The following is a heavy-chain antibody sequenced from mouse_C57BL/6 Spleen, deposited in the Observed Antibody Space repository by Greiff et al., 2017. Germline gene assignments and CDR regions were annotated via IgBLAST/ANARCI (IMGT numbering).Heavy chain of an antibody. D-gene: IGHD2-1*01. V-gene: IGHV1-64*01. Sequence: QVQLKQPGAELVKPGASVKLSCKASGYTFTSYWMHWVKQRPGQGLEWIGMIHPNSGSTNYNEKFKSKATLTVDKSSSTAYMQLSSLTSEDSAVYYCARVYYGNYGHYYAMDYWGQGTSVTVSS. CDR2: IHPNSGST. CDR1: GYTFTSYW. J-gene: IGHJ4*01. CDR3: ARVYYGNYGHYYAMDY.